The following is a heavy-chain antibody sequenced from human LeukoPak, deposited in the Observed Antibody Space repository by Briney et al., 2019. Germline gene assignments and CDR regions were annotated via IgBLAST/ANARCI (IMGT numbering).Heavy chain of an antibody. V-gene: IGHV3-53*01. J-gene: IGHJ6*02. CDR1: GFPFSSYW. Sequence: GGSLRLSCVASGFPFSSYWMAWVRQAPGKGLEWVSILDSDGSPSYADSVKGRFTISRDNSKNTLDLQMNSLRAEDTAVYYCARAAAGRAYYHYGMDVWGQGTTVTVSS. CDR3: ARAAAGRAYYHYGMDV. D-gene: IGHD6-13*01. CDR2: LDSDGSP.